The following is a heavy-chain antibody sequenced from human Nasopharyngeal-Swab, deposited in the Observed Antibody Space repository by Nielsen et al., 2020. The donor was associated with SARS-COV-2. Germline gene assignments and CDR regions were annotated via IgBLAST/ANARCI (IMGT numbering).Heavy chain of an antibody. V-gene: IGHV3-23*03. CDR2: IYSGGSST. J-gene: IGHJ4*02. Sequence: GGSLKISCAASGFTFSSYAMSWVRQAPGKGLEWVSVIYSGGSSTYYADSVKGRFTISRDNSKNTLYLQMNSLRAEDTAVYYCAKDQGSYYDHWGQGTLVTVSS. CDR1: GFTFSSYA. CDR3: AKDQGSYYDH. D-gene: IGHD1-26*01.